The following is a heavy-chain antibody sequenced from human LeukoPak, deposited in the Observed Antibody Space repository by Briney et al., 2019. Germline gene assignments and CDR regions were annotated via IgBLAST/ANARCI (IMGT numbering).Heavy chain of an antibody. J-gene: IGHJ4*02. CDR2: ISWNSGNI. V-gene: IGHV3-9*01. Sequence: GGSLRLSCAVSGFTFDDYAMHWVRQAPGKGLEWVSGISWNSGNIGYADSVKGRFTISRDNSKNTLYLQMNSLRAEDTAVYYCAREGEQWLVRNAHFDYWGQGTLVTVSS. CDR1: GFTFDDYA. D-gene: IGHD6-19*01. CDR3: AREGEQWLVRNAHFDY.